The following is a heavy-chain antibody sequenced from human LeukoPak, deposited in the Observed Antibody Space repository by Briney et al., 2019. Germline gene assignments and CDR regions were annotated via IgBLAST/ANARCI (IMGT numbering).Heavy chain of an antibody. Sequence: SVKVSCKASGGTFSSYAISWVRQAPGQGLEWMGGIIPIFGTANYAQKFQGRVTITTDESTSTAYMELSSLRFEDTAVYYCARGRLAARSRVMDVWGKGTTVTVSS. D-gene: IGHD6-6*01. J-gene: IGHJ6*03. V-gene: IGHV1-69*05. CDR2: IIPIFGTA. CDR1: GGTFSSYA. CDR3: ARGRLAARSRVMDV.